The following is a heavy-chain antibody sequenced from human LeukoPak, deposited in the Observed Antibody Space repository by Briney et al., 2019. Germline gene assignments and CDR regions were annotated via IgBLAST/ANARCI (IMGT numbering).Heavy chain of an antibody. D-gene: IGHD6-13*01. J-gene: IGHJ1*01. V-gene: IGHV4-59*01. CDR2: IYYSGST. Sequence: SETLSLTFTASGGSISSYYWSWIRQPPGKGLEWIGYIYYSGSTNYNPSLKSRVTISVDTSKNQFSLKLSSVTAADTAVYYCARVGIAAAGPQEWGQGTLVTVSS. CDR1: GGSISSYY. CDR3: ARVGIAAAGPQE.